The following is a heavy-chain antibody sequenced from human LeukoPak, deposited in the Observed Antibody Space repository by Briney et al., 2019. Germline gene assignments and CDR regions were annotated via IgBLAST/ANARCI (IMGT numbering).Heavy chain of an antibody. CDR3: ARGFNSGSQPFDY. CDR1: GFTVSSNY. D-gene: IGHD1-26*01. Sequence: PGGSLRLSCAASGFTVSSNYMSWVRQAPGKGLEWVSAIYGGGSTYYADSVKGRFTIPRDNSKNTLYLQMSSLTAEDTAVYYCARGFNSGSQPFDYWGQGTLVTVSS. CDR2: IYGGGST. V-gene: IGHV3-66*02. J-gene: IGHJ4*02.